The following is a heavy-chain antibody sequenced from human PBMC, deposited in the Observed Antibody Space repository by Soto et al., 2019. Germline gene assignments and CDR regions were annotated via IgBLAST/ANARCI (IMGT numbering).Heavy chain of an antibody. D-gene: IGHD5-12*01. J-gene: IGHJ4*02. CDR1: GFTFSNYA. CDR3: VKDFRGGYEWTHD. CDR2: IRGSGGPT. V-gene: IGHV3-23*01. Sequence: EVQLLESGGDLVQPGGSLRLSCAASGFTFSNYAMSCVRQAPGKGLEWVSLIRGSGGPTNYADSVKGRFTVSRDNSKNMLFLQMNSLRAEDTAVYYCVKDFRGGYEWTHDWGQGILVSVSS.